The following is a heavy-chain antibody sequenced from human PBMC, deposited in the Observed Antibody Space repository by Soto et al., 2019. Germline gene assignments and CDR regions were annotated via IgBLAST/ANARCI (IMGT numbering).Heavy chain of an antibody. CDR3: ARDKTGYISGWYPPPSDY. J-gene: IGHJ4*02. CDR1: GGSISSSNW. D-gene: IGHD6-19*01. CDR2: IYHSGST. Sequence: SETLSLTCAVSGGSISSSNWWSWVRQPPGKGLEWIGEIYHSGSTNYNPSLKSRVTISVDKSKNQFSLKLNSVTPEDTAVYYCARDKTGYISGWYPPPSDYWGQGTLVTGSS. V-gene: IGHV4-4*02.